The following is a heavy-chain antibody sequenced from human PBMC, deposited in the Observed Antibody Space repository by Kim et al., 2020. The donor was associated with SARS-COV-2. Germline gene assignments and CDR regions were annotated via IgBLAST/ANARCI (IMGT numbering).Heavy chain of an antibody. V-gene: IGHV3-11*05. Sequence: NYAESVKGRFTISRDNAKNALFLQMNSMRADDTAVYYCAREEKSSPKTCDYWGQGTLVTVSS. J-gene: IGHJ4*02. CDR3: AREEKSSPKTCDY. D-gene: IGHD2-2*01.